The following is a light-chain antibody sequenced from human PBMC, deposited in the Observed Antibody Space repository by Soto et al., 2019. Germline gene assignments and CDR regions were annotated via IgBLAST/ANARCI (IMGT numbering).Light chain of an antibody. CDR3: VLYMGSHIYV. CDR1: SDSVSTSNY. J-gene: IGLJ3*02. Sequence: QAVVTQEPSFSVSPGGTVTLTCGLTSDSVSTSNYASWCRQTPGQAPRTLIYNTDTRSSGVPDRISGSILGNKAALTITGAQEDDEADYYCVLYMGSHIYVFGGGTKLTVL. V-gene: IGLV8-61*01. CDR2: NTD.